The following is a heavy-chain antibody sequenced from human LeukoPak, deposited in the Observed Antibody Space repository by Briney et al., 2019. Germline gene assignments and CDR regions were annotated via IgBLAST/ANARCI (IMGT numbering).Heavy chain of an antibody. CDR3: ARGQSGYYDILTGYYRTSNWFDP. CDR1: GYTFTSYD. J-gene: IGHJ5*02. D-gene: IGHD3-9*01. V-gene: IGHV1-8*01. CDR2: MNPNSGNT. Sequence: ASVKVSCKASGYTFTSYDINWVRQATGQGPEWMGWMNPNSGNTGYAQEFQGRVTMTRNTSMSTAYMELSSLRSEDTAVYYCARGQSGYYDILTGYYRTSNWFDPWGQGTLVTVSS.